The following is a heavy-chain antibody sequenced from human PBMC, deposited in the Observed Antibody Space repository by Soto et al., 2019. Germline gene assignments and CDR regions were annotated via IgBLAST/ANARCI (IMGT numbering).Heavy chain of an antibody. J-gene: IGHJ4*02. CDR2: ISYDGSNK. Sequence: GGSLRLSCAASGFTFSSYGMHWVRQAPGKGLEWVAVISYDGSNKYYADSVKGRFTISRDNSKNTLYLQMNSLRAEDTAVYYCAKISNCSGGSCYWGQGTLVTVSS. CDR3: AKISNCSGGSCY. CDR1: GFTFSSYG. V-gene: IGHV3-30*18. D-gene: IGHD2-15*01.